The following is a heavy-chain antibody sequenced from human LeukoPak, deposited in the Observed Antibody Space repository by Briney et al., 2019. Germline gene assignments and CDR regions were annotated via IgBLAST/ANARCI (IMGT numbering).Heavy chain of an antibody. D-gene: IGHD3-22*01. CDR3: ARSRNYYDSSGYYPHDAFDI. Sequence: TGYAQKFQGRGTMTRNTSISTAYMELSSLRSEDTAVYYCARSRNYYDSSGYYPHDAFDIWGQGTMVTVSS. J-gene: IGHJ3*02. CDR2: T. V-gene: IGHV1-8*01.